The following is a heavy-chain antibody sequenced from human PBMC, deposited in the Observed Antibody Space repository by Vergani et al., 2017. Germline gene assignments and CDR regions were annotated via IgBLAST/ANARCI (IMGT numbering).Heavy chain of an antibody. J-gene: IGHJ4*02. CDR3: AKIPQITGTTLVVYY. Sequence: QVQLVESGGGVVQPGRSLRLSCAASGFTFSSYGMHWVRQAPGKGLEWVAVISYDGSNKYYADSVKGRFTISRDNSKNTLYLQMNSLRAEDTAVYYCAKIPQITGTTLVVYYWGQGTLVTVSS. CDR1: GFTFSSYG. V-gene: IGHV3-30*18. D-gene: IGHD1-20*01. CDR2: ISYDGSNK.